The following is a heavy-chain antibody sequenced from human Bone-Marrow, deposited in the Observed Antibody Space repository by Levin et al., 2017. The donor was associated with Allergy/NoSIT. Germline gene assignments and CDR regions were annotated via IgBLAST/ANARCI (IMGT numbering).Heavy chain of an antibody. J-gene: IGHJ6*03. CDR3: GKDGWGRENEFCMDV. D-gene: IGHD3-16*01. V-gene: IGHV3-30*18. CDR1: GFSFSNYG. CDR2: ILHDGSKK. Sequence: GESLKISCAASGFSFSNYGMHWVRQAPGRGLEWVAVILHDGSKKYYVDSVKGRFTISRDNSKSTLSLQMNSLRPEDTAVYYCGKDGWGRENEFCMDVWGKGTTVTVSS.